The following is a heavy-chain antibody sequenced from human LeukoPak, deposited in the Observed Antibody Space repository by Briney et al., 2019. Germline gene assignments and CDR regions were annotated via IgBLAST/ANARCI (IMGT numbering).Heavy chain of an antibody. CDR2: IHSGGST. CDR1: GFTVSSNY. V-gene: IGHV3-53*01. Sequence: GGSLRLSCAASGFTVSSNYMSWVRQAPGKGLEWVSVIHSGGSTYYADSVKGRFTISRDNSKNTLYLQMNSLRAEDTAVYYCARDMGYYGSGSYSYGMDVWGQGTTVTVSS. CDR3: ARDMGYYGSGSYSYGMDV. D-gene: IGHD3-10*01. J-gene: IGHJ6*02.